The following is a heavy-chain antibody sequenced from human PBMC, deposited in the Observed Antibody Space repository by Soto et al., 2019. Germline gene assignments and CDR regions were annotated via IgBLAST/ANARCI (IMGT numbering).Heavy chain of an antibody. CDR2: ISSTTNYI. CDR1: GFTFTGYI. Sequence: GGALRLSSADSGFTFTGYIMNWVRQAPGKGLEWVSSISSTTNYIYYGDSMKGRFTISRDNAKNSLYLEMNSLRAEDTAVYYCARESEDLTSNFDYWGQGTL. V-gene: IGHV3-21*06. CDR3: ARESEDLTSNFDY. J-gene: IGHJ4*02.